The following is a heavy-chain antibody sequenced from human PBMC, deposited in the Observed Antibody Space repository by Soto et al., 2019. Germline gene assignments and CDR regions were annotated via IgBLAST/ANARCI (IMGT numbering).Heavy chain of an antibody. CDR1: GYSFTSYW. D-gene: IGHD6-13*01. Sequence: GESLKISCTGSGYSFTSYWIGWVRQMPGKGLEWMGIIYPGDSDTRYNPSFQGQVTISADKSISTAYLQWSSLKASDTAMYYCARTAAAGKYYYGMDVWGQGTTVTVSS. CDR3: ARTAAAGKYYYGMDV. CDR2: IYPGDSDT. J-gene: IGHJ6*02. V-gene: IGHV5-51*01.